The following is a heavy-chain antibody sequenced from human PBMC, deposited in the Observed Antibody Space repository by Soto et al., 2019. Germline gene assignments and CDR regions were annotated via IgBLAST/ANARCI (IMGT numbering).Heavy chain of an antibody. CDR3: AREGWSY. D-gene: IGHD6-19*01. J-gene: IGHJ4*02. V-gene: IGHV3-23*01. Sequence: EVQLLESGGGLVQPGGSLRLSCAASGFTFSNYAMSWVRQAPGKGLEWVSAISGTGGSTYYADSVTGRFTISRDNSKNNLYLEMNSLRAEDTAVYYCAREGWSYWGQGTLVTVSS. CDR1: GFTFSNYA. CDR2: ISGTGGST.